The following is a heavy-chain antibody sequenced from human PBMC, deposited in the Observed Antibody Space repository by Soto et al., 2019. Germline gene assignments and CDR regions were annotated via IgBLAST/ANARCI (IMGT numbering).Heavy chain of an antibody. CDR2: IYYSGST. V-gene: IGHV4-31*03. Sequence: SEPLSLTCTVSGGSISSGGYYWSWIRQHPGKGLGWIGYIYYSGSTYYNPSLKSRVTISVDTSKNQFSLKLSSVTAADTAVYYCARGFGELFPYFDYWGQGTLVTVSS. J-gene: IGHJ4*02. D-gene: IGHD3-10*01. CDR3: ARGFGELFPYFDY. CDR1: GGSISSGGYY.